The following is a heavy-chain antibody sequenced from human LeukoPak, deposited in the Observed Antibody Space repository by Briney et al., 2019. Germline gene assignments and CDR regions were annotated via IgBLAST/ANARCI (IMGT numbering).Heavy chain of an antibody. D-gene: IGHD6-13*01. Sequence: GGYLRLSCAASGFTFSSYSMNWDRHAPGKGLEWVSSISSSSSYIYYADSVKGRFTISRDNAKNSLYLQMNSLRAEDTAVYYCARASSSGPFDYWGQGTLVTVSS. V-gene: IGHV3-21*01. CDR2: ISSSSSYI. J-gene: IGHJ4*02. CDR1: GFTFSSYS. CDR3: ARASSSGPFDY.